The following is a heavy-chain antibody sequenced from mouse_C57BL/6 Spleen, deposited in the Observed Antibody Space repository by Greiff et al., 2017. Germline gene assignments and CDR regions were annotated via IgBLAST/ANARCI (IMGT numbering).Heavy chain of an antibody. CDR1: GYTFTEYT. J-gene: IGHJ2*01. V-gene: IGHV1-62-2*01. Sequence: QVQLQQPGAELVKPGASVKLSCKASGYTFTEYTIHWVKQRSGQGLEWIGWFYPGSGSIKYNEKFKDKATLTADNSSRPFYMELSRLTSKGSAVYFCARHEREALDYWGQGTTLTVSS. CDR3: ARHEREALDY. D-gene: IGHD3-1*01. CDR2: FYPGSGSI.